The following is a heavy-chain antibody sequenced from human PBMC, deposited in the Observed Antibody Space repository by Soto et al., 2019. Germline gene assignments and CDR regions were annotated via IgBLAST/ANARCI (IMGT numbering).Heavy chain of an antibody. CDR1: GYTFTNYY. CDR2: VNPRDGST. Sequence: ASVKVSCKASGYTFTNYYVHWVRQAPRQGLEWMGTVNPRDGSTIYAQKFQGRVYMTRDTSTATVYMELSSLKSEGTAVFFCVRDTIFGVVTLDLWGQGTLVTVSS. J-gene: IGHJ5*02. CDR3: VRDTIFGVVTLDL. V-gene: IGHV1-46*01. D-gene: IGHD3-3*01.